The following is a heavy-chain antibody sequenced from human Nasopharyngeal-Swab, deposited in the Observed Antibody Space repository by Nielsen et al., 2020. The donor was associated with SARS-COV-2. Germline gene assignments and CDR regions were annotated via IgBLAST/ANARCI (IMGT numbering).Heavy chain of an antibody. V-gene: IGHV1-2*06. CDR2: INPNSGGT. Sequence: ASVKVSCKASGYTFTGYYMHWVRQAPGQGLEWMGRINPNSGGTNYAQKFQGRVTMTRDTSISTAYMELSRLRSDDTAVYYCARGPYDFWSDLTGPDYWGQGTLVTASS. CDR1: GYTFTGYY. J-gene: IGHJ4*02. D-gene: IGHD3-3*01. CDR3: ARGPYDFWSDLTGPDY.